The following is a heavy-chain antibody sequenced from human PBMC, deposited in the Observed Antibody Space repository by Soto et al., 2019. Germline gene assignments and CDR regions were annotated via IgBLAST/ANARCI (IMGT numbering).Heavy chain of an antibody. CDR1: EFTFSDYY. CDR3: ARDQLYYNDISGRPLNAFDV. D-gene: IGHD3-22*01. CDR2: ISSSGTTI. J-gene: IGHJ3*01. V-gene: IGHV3-11*01. Sequence: PGVSLGLSCAASEFTFSDYYMSWIRQAPGKGLEWVSYISSSGTTIYYADSVKGRFTISRDNAKNSLYLQMNSLRAEDTAVYYCARDQLYYNDISGRPLNAFDVWGQGTMVTVSS.